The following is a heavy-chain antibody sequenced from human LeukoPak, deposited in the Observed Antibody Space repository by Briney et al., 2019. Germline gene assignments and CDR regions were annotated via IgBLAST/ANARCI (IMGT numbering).Heavy chain of an antibody. J-gene: IGHJ3*02. CDR3: ARRGSLGYCSGGSCYNDAFDI. V-gene: IGHV1-8*01. D-gene: IGHD2-15*01. Sequence: GASVKVSCKASGYTFTSYDINLVRQATGQGLEWMGWMNPNSGNTGYAQKFQGRVTMTRNTSISTAYMELSSLRSEDTAVYYCARRGSLGYCSGGSCYNDAFDIWGQGTMVTVSS. CDR1: GYTFTSYD. CDR2: MNPNSGNT.